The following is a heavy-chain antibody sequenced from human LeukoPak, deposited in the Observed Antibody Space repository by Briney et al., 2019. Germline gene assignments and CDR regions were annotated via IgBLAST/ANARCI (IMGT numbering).Heavy chain of an antibody. CDR3: ARDLRNYDILTGYYRMGYYYYMDV. D-gene: IGHD3-9*01. CDR1: GGSISSGSYY. CDR2: IYTSGST. J-gene: IGHJ6*03. V-gene: IGHV4-61*02. Sequence: SQTLSLTCTVSGGSISSGSYYWSWIRQPAGKGLEWIGRIYTSGSTNYNPSLKSRVTISVGTSKNQFSLKLSSVTAADTAVYYCARDLRNYDILTGYYRMGYYYYMDVWGKGTTVTVSS.